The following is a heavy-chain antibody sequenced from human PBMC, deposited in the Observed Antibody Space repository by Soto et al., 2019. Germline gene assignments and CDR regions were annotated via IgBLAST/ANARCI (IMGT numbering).Heavy chain of an antibody. J-gene: IGHJ4*02. CDR2: VTHTGTT. Sequence: SETLSLTCAVSGGSVSGFFWSWIRQPPGKGLEWIGEVTHTGTTNYNPSLKSRVTISVDTSKRQVSQKLTSLTAADTAVYYCARSATYDYWGQGTLVTVSS. D-gene: IGHD1-26*01. CDR1: GGSVSGFF. V-gene: IGHV4-34*01. CDR3: ARSATYDY.